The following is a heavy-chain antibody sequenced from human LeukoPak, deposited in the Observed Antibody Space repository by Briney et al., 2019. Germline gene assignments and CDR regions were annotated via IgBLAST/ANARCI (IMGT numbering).Heavy chain of an antibody. Sequence: GGSLRLSCAASGFTFSSYSMNWVRQAPGKGLEWVSSISSSSSYIYYADSVKGRFTISRDNAKNSLYLQMNSLRAEDTAVYYCARDRLHYYESSGYYDYWGQGTLVTVSS. CDR3: ARDRLHYYESSGYYDY. CDR2: ISSSSSYI. CDR1: GFTFSSYS. D-gene: IGHD3-22*01. V-gene: IGHV3-21*01. J-gene: IGHJ4*02.